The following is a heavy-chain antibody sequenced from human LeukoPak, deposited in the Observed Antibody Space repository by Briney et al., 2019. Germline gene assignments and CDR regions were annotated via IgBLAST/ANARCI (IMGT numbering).Heavy chain of an antibody. V-gene: IGHV3-7*01. CDR2: IKQDGSEK. J-gene: IGHJ6*03. CDR1: GFTFSSYW. CDR3: ARSRDYDFWSGYYREECYYYYMDV. Sequence: GGSLRLSCAASGFTFSSYWMSWVRQAPGKGLEWVANIKQDGSEKYYVDSVKGRFTISRDNAKNSLYLQMNSLRAEDTAVYYCARSRDYDFWSGYYREECYYYYMDVWGKGTTVTISS. D-gene: IGHD3-3*01.